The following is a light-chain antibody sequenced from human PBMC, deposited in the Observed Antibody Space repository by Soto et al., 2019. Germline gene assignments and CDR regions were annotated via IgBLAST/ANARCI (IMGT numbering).Light chain of an antibody. V-gene: IGKV1-27*01. CDR3: QKYNSVPLT. CDR2: AAS. Sequence: DIQMTQSPSSLSASVGDRVTITCRASQGIYDYLAWYQQKPGRVPKLLIYAASTLQSGVPSRFSGSGSGTDFTLTITNLQPEDVATYYCQKYNSVPLTFGGGTRVEIK. J-gene: IGKJ4*01. CDR1: QGIYDY.